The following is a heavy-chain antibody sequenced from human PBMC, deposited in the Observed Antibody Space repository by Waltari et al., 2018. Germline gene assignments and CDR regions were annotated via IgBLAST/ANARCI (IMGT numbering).Heavy chain of an antibody. CDR1: GGSISSGGYY. CDR2: IYHSGST. Sequence: QVQLQESGPGLVKPSQTLPLTCTVSGGSISSGGYYWSWIRQHPGKGLEWIGYIYHSGSTNDNPALKSRVTISVDRSKNQFSLKLSSVTAADTAVYYCARDPPVTYDILTGYYWAGGYGMDVWGQGTTVTVSS. D-gene: IGHD3-9*01. V-gene: IGHV4-31*03. CDR3: ARDPPVTYDILTGYYWAGGYGMDV. J-gene: IGHJ6*02.